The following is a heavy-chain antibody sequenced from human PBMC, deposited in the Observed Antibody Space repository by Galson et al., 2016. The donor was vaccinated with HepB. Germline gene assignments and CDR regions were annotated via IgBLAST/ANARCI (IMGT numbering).Heavy chain of an antibody. CDR1: GGSFSSYF. V-gene: IGHV4-34*01. J-gene: IGHJ6*02. CDR2: IEYRGST. Sequence: ETLSLTCSVYGGSFSSYFWSWIRQPPGKGLEWIGEIEYRGSTSYNPSLRSRATISVDTSKNQFSLKLSSVTAADTAVYYCAREHYHYGLDVWGQGTTVTVSS. CDR3: AREHYHYGLDV.